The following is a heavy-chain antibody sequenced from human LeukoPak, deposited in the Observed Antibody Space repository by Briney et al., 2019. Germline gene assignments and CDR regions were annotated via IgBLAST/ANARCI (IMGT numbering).Heavy chain of an antibody. J-gene: IGHJ4*02. D-gene: IGHD5-12*01. Sequence: ASVKVSCKASGYTYTTDGISWVRQAPGQGLEWMGCINPNSGGTDYAQKFQGRVTMTRDTSISTAYMELSRLTSDDTAVYYCAGLSGYDPYYFDYWGQGTLVAVSS. CDR3: AGLSGYDPYYFDY. CDR2: INPNSGGT. V-gene: IGHV1-2*02. CDR1: GYTYTTDG.